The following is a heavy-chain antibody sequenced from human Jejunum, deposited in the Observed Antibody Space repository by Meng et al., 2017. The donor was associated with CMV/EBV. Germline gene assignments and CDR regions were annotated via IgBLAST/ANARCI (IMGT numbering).Heavy chain of an antibody. V-gene: IGHV3-53*01. J-gene: IGHJ4*02. CDR2: IYSAGST. D-gene: IGHD3-22*01. CDR3: ARTEAPGGYGFYYEDY. CDR1: GFTISGKY. Sequence: RRVKPGAGLVQPGGSHRLSCAASGFTISGKYMYWVRQAPGKGLEFISLIYSAGSTFYADSVKGRFIISRDISKDTLYLQMNSLRVDDTAVYYCARTEAPGGYGFYYEDYWGQGSLVTVSS.